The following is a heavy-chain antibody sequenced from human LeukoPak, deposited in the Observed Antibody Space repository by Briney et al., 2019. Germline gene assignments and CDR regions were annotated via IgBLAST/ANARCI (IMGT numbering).Heavy chain of an antibody. CDR3: ARDRGTFLRYFDH. Sequence: PSETLSLTCTVSGGSISSSSYYWGWIRQPPGKGLEWIGSIYYSGSTYYNPSLKSRVTISVGTSKNQFSLKLSSVTAADTAVYYCARDRGTFLRYFDHWGQGTLVTVSS. CDR1: GGSISSSSYY. V-gene: IGHV4-39*02. D-gene: IGHD3-9*01. J-gene: IGHJ4*02. CDR2: IYYSGST.